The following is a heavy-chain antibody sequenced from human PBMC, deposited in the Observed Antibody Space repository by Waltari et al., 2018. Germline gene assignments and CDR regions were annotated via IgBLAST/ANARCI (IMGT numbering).Heavy chain of an antibody. CDR1: GGSISSYY. D-gene: IGHD6-6*01. J-gene: IGHJ4*02. CDR3: ARDRGIAARLFDY. Sequence: QVQLQESGPGLVKPSETLSLTCTGSGGSISSYYWSWIRQPPGKGLEWIGYIYYSGSTNYNPSLKSRVTISVDTSKNQFSLKLSSVTAADTAVYYCARDRGIAARLFDYWGQGTLVTVSS. V-gene: IGHV4-59*01. CDR2: IYYSGST.